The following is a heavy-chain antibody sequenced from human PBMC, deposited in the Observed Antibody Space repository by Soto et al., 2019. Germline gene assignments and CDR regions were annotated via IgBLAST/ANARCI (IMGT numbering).Heavy chain of an antibody. D-gene: IGHD6-13*01. J-gene: IGHJ6*02. V-gene: IGHV3-23*01. CDR2: ISGSGGST. CDR1: GFTFISYG. CDR3: AKFIGSWCYYDMDV. Sequence: WGSLRLSCAASGFTFISYGIVVVGHSPCKGLEWVSAISGSGGSTYYADSVKGRFTISRDNSKNTLYLQMNSMRAEDTAVYYCAKFIGSWCYYDMDVWGQGTTVTVSS.